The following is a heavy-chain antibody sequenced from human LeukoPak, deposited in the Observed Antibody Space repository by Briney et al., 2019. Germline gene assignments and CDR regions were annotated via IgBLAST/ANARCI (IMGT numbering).Heavy chain of an antibody. CDR2: IYHSGST. D-gene: IGHD1-14*01. V-gene: IGHV4-30-4*01. CDR3: ARDLPGLYYMDV. CDR1: GGSISSGDYY. Sequence: SQTLSLTCTVSGGSISSGDYYWSWIRQPPGKGLEWIGYIYHSGSTYYNPSLKSRVTISVDRSKNQFSLKLSSVTAADTAVYYCARDLPGLYYMDVWGKGTTVTVSS. J-gene: IGHJ6*03.